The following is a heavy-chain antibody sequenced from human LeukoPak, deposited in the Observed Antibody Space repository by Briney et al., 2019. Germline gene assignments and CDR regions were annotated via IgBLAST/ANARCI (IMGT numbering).Heavy chain of an antibody. CDR1: GFTFSGYW. CDR3: ARDGFASGSHDY. Sequence: GGSLRLSCAASGFTFSGYWMSWVRQAPGKGLEWVANIKQDGSEENYVGSVRGRFIISRDNAKSSLYLQMNSLRVEDTAVYYCARDGFASGSHDYWGQGTLVTVSS. CDR2: IKQDGSEE. V-gene: IGHV3-7*01. J-gene: IGHJ4*02. D-gene: IGHD3-10*01.